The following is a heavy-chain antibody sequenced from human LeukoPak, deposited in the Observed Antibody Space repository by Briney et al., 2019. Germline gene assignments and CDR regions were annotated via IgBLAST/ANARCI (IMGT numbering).Heavy chain of an antibody. CDR2: ISSSSSYI. V-gene: IGHV3-21*01. D-gene: IGHD4-17*01. J-gene: IGHJ4*02. Sequence: GGSLRLSCAASGFTFSSYSMNWVRQAPGKGLEWVSSISSSSSYIYYADSVKGRFTISRDNATNSLYLQMNSLRAEDTAVYYCARGAYGDYEGVLYYFDYWGQGTLVTVSS. CDR3: ARGAYGDYEGVLYYFDY. CDR1: GFTFSSYS.